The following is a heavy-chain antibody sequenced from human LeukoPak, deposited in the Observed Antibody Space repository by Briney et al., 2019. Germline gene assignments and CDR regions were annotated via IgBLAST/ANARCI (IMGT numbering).Heavy chain of an antibody. J-gene: IGHJ6*03. V-gene: IGHV4-34*01. D-gene: IGHD3-22*01. Sequence: SETLSLTCAVYGGSFSGYYWSWIRQSPGKGLEWIGDINPSGSTYYNPSLKSRLTISVDTSKNQFSLKLRSVTAADTAVYYCARGRHDITMIVVVMTSVSYYLDVWGKGTTVTVS. CDR1: GGSFSGYY. CDR2: INPSGST. CDR3: ARGRHDITMIVVVMTSVSYYLDV.